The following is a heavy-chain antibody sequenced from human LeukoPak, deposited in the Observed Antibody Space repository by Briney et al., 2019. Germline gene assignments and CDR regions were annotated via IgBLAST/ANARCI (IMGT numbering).Heavy chain of an antibody. CDR1: GFSLSTSGVG. CDR3: AHYGDYRFLYYFDY. V-gene: IGHV2-5*01. D-gene: IGHD4-17*01. J-gene: IGHJ4*02. CDR2: IYWNDNK. Sequence: SGPTLVKPTQTLTLTCTFSGFSLSTSGVGVGWIRQPPGKALEWLALIYWNDNKLYSPSLKSRLTITKDTSNIQVVLTTTNMDPVDTATYYCAHYGDYRFLYYFDYWGQGTLVTVSP.